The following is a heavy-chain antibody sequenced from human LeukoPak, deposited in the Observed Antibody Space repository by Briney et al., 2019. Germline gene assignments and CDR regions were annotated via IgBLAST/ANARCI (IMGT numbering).Heavy chain of an antibody. CDR2: IIPIFRTA. CDR1: GGTFSSYA. V-gene: IGHV1-69*05. D-gene: IGHD6-6*01. CDR3: ARGGKAARRGYYYMDV. J-gene: IGHJ6*03. Sequence: SVTVSCKASGGTFSSYAISWVRQAPGQGVEWMGGIIPIFRTANFAQKFHGRVTIPTDQSTRTAYMELRSLRSEDTAVYYCARGGKAARRGYYYMDVWGKGTTVTVSS.